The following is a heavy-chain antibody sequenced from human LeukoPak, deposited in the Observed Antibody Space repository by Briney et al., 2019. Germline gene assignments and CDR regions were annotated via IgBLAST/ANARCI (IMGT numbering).Heavy chain of an antibody. J-gene: IGHJ3*02. D-gene: IGHD5-24*01. CDR1: GGSISSYY. V-gene: IGHV4-4*07. Sequence: SETLSLTCTVSGGSISSYYWSWIRQPAGKGLEWVGRIYTSGSTKYNPSLKRRVTISVDTTTKQFALKLISVTAADTAVYYCARGPEMATFGDAFDIWGQGTMVTVSS. CDR3: ARGPEMATFGDAFDI. CDR2: IYTSGST.